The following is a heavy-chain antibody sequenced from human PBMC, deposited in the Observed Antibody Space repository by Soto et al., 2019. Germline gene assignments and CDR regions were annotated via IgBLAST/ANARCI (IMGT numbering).Heavy chain of an antibody. CDR1: GFSSISYT. D-gene: IGHD3-3*01. CDR3: VRWSYLDY. V-gene: IGHV3-23*01. J-gene: IGHJ4*02. Sequence: DVELLESGGGLVQPGGSLRLSCAASGFSSISYTMSWVRQAPGKGLEWVSTISGSDGKTFYADSVKGRFSISRDTSKNMLYLQMNNLRGEDTAVYYCVRWSYLDYWGQGTRVTVSS. CDR2: ISGSDGKT.